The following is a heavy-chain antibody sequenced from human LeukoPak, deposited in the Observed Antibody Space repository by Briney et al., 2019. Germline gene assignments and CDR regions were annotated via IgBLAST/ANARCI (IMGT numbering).Heavy chain of an antibody. J-gene: IGHJ6*02. Sequence: SETLSLTCTVSGGSISSGGYYWSWIRQHPGKGLEWIGYIYYSGSTYYDPSLKSRVTISVDTSKNQFSLKLSSVTAADTAVYYCARASQWYGMDVWGQGTLVTVSS. CDR1: GGSISSGGYY. CDR3: ARASQWYGMDV. D-gene: IGHD6-19*01. V-gene: IGHV4-31*03. CDR2: IYYSGST.